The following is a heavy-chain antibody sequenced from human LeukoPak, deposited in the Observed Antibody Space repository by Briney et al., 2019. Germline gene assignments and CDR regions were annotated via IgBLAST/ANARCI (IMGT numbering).Heavy chain of an antibody. Sequence: PGGSLRLSCAASGFTFSRYSMNWVRQAPGKGLEGVSSISSSSSYIYYADSVKGRFTISRDNAKNSLYLQMNSLRAEDTAVYYCAREYYYDSSGYGFDYWGQGTPVTVSS. J-gene: IGHJ4*02. CDR2: ISSSSSYI. V-gene: IGHV3-21*01. CDR1: GFTFSRYS. CDR3: AREYYYDSSGYGFDY. D-gene: IGHD3-22*01.